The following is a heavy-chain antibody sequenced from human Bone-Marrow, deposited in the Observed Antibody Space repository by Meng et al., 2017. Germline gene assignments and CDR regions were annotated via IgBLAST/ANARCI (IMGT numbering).Heavy chain of an antibody. CDR1: GGSISGRSW. J-gene: IGHJ5*02. CDR3: ARGYCSTTNCNWFDP. Sequence: QVQLQESGQGLGKPPGTLSLTGTLSGGSISGRSWWTWVRQPPGKGLEWIGEIYHTGSTNYNPSLKSRVTISVDKSKNQFSLKLSSVTAADTAVYYCARGYCSTTNCNWFDPWGQGTLVTVSS. V-gene: IGHV4-4*03. CDR2: IYHTGST. D-gene: IGHD2-2*01.